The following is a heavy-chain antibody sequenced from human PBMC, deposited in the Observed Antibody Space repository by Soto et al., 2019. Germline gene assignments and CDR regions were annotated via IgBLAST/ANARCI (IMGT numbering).Heavy chain of an antibody. CDR1: GFTFSSYW. CDR2: IKQDGSEK. V-gene: IGHV3-7*01. D-gene: IGHD3-10*01. J-gene: IGHJ4*02. CDR3: ASPSYMVRGVITQFDY. Sequence: EVQLVESGGGLVQPGGSLRLSCAASGFTFSSYWMSWVRQAPGKGLEWVANIKQDGSEKYYVDSVKGRFTISRDNAKNSLYLQMNSLRAEDTAVYYCASPSYMVRGVITQFDYWGQGTLVTVSS.